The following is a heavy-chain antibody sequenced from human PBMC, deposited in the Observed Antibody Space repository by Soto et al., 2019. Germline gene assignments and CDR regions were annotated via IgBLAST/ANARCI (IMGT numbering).Heavy chain of an antibody. V-gene: IGHV3-15*01. CDR1: GFTVSNAW. CDR2: IKKNADGGTT. J-gene: IGHJ4*02. D-gene: IGHD5-18*01. Sequence: VQLVESGGGLVEPGGSLRLSCAASGFTVSNAWMSWVRQAPGKGLELVGRIKKNADGGTTDYAAPVEGRFTISRDDSKNTLFLQINSLRPEDIAVYYCTTNPVGYRYFDYWGQGTLVTVSS. CDR3: TTNPVGYRYFDY.